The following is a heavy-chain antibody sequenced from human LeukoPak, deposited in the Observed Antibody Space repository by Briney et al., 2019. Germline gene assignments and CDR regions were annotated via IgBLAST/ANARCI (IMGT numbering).Heavy chain of an antibody. CDR1: GFTFSSYW. D-gene: IGHD2-2*02. J-gene: IGHJ3*02. CDR2: IKQDGSEK. CDR3: ARERGGFCSGTSCYKAFDI. Sequence: GGSLRLSCAASGFTFSSYWMTWVRQAPGKGLGWVANIKQDGSEKYYVDSVKGRFTISRDSANNSLYLQLNSLRAEDTAVYYCARERGGFCSGTSCYKAFDIWGQGTMVTVSS. V-gene: IGHV3-7*01.